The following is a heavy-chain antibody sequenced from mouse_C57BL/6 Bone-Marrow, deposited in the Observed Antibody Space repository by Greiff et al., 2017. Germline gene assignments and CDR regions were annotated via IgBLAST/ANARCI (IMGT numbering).Heavy chain of an antibody. CDR3: TRGSTTVVAGDD. Sequence: VHLVESGAELVRPGASVTLSCKASGYTFTDYEMHWVKQTPVHSLEWIGAIDPETGGTAYNQKFKGKAILTADKSSSTAYMELRSLTSEDSAVYYCTRGSTTVVAGDDWGTGTTLTVSS. CDR1: GYTFTDYE. J-gene: IGHJ2*01. D-gene: IGHD1-1*01. V-gene: IGHV1-15*01. CDR2: IDPETGGT.